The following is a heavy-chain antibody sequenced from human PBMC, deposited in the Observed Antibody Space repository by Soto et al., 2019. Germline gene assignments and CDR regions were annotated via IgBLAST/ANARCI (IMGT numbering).Heavy chain of an antibody. CDR1: GYTFTSYY. V-gene: IGHV1-46*01. Sequence: QVQLVQSGAEVKKPGASVKVSCKASGYTFTSYYMHWVRQAPGQGLEWMGIINPSGGSTSYAQKFPGRVHMTRATSASTVSLERSSLRSEDTAVYYCSRKSGSTPRGYFDYWGQGTLVTVSS. D-gene: IGHD3-10*01. CDR2: INPSGGST. J-gene: IGHJ4*02. CDR3: SRKSGSTPRGYFDY.